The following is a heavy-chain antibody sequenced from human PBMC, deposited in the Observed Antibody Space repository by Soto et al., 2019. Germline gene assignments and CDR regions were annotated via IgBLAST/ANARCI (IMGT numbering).Heavy chain of an antibody. CDR1: GFSFNTYA. D-gene: IGHD3-10*01. V-gene: IGHV3-23*01. CDR2: VSGSGGTT. CDR3: TRGPGVREVALVFGY. J-gene: IGHJ4*02. Sequence: EVQLLESGGGLVQPGGSLRLSCAASGFSFNTYAMTWVRQAPGKGLEWVSSVSGSGGTTYYADSVKGRFTISRDKSTNTLYMQMNSLRADDTAIYYCTRGPGVREVALVFGYWGQGALVTVSS.